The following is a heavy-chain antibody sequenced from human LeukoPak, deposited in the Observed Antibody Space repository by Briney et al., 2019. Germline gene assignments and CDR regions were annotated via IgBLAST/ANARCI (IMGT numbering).Heavy chain of an antibody. V-gene: IGHV4-59*01. CDR2: LYYSGST. CDR3: ARGQRRLQDY. J-gene: IGHJ4*02. CDR1: GGSISSYY. Sequence: MSSETLSLTCSVSGGSISSYYWSWIRQPPGKGLEWIGYLYYSGSTNSNPSLKSRVTMSVDTSKNQFSLKLRSVTAADTAVYYCARGQRRLQDYWGQGTLVTVSS.